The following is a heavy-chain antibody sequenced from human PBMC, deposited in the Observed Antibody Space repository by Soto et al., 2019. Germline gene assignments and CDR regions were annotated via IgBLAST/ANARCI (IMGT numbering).Heavy chain of an antibody. J-gene: IGHJ4*02. CDR2: INHSGSA. CDR1: CGSFSGYY. Sequence: QEQLQQWGAGLLKPSETLSLTCAVYCGSFSGYYWSWIRQPPGKGLEWIGEINHSGSANYNPSLKSPVNMSVDTSKNQFSLKLSSVTPADTAVYYCARASRLDCWGQGTLVTVSS. CDR3: ARASRLDC. D-gene: IGHD3-22*01. V-gene: IGHV4-34*01.